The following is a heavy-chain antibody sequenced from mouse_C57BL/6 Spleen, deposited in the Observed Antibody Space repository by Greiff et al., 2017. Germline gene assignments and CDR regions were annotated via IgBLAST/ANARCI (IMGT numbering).Heavy chain of an antibody. D-gene: IGHD1-1*01. J-gene: IGHJ2*01. CDR2: ISSGGSYT. V-gene: IGHV5-6*01. CDR3: ARSDGSSSYYYDY. CDR1: GFTFSSYG. Sequence: EVKLVESGGDLVKPGGSLKLSCAASGFTFSSYGMSWVRQTPDKRLEWVATISSGGSYTYYPDSVKGRFTISRDNAKNTLYLQMSSLKSEDTAMYYGARSDGSSSYYYDYWGQGTTLTVSS.